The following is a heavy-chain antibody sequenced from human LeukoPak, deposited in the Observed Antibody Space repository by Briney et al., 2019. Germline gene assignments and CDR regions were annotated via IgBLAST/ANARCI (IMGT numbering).Heavy chain of an antibody. CDR2: INHSGSS. D-gene: IGHD2-21*02. CDR1: GGFFSGYY. CDR3: ARLVCGGDCYSDY. J-gene: IGHJ4*02. V-gene: IGHV4-34*01. Sequence: SETLFLTCAVYGGFFSGYYWSWIRQPPGKGLEWIGEINHSGSSNYNPSLKSRVTISVDTSKNQFSLKLSSVTAADTAVYYCARLVCGGDCYSDYWGQGTLVTVSS.